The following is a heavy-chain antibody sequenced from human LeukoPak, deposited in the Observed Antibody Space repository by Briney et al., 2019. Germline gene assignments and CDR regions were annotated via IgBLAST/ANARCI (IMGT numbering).Heavy chain of an antibody. V-gene: IGHV3-11*05. CDR1: GFTFSDYY. Sequence: GGSLRLSCAASGFTFSDYYMSCIRQAPGKGLEWVSYISSSNSYTNYADSVKGRFTISRDNAKNSLYLQMNSLRAEDTAVYYCARARGSYSGYYYYGIDVWGQGTTVSVSS. CDR3: ARARGSYSGYYYYGIDV. D-gene: IGHD1-26*01. J-gene: IGHJ6*02. CDR2: ISSSNSYT.